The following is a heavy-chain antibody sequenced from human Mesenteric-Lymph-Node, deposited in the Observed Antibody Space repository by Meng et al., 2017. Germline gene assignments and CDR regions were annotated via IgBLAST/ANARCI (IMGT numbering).Heavy chain of an antibody. D-gene: IGHD2-15*01. CDR3: ARVLDIVVVGYGMDV. V-gene: IGHV1-2*02. Sequence: ASVKVSCKASGYTFTDYYMHWVRQAPGQGLEWMGWINPNSGGTHYAQKFQGRVTMTRDTSVSTAYVDLSSLRSDDTAVYYCARVLDIVVVGYGMDVWGQGTTVTVSS. CDR2: INPNSGGT. CDR1: GYTFTDYY. J-gene: IGHJ6*02.